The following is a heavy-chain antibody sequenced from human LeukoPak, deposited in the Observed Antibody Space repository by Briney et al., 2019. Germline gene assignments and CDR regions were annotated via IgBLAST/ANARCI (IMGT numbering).Heavy chain of an antibody. CDR1: GFTFSSYS. D-gene: IGHD3-3*01. V-gene: IGHV3-48*01. CDR2: ISSSSSTI. J-gene: IGHJ6*02. Sequence: GGSLRLSCAASGFTFSSYSMNWVRQAPGKGLEWVSYISSSSSTIYYADSVKGRFTISRDNAKNSLYLQMNSLRAEDTAVYYCASSPTGSTIFGVVNYGMDVWGQGTTVTASS. CDR3: ASSPTGSTIFGVVNYGMDV.